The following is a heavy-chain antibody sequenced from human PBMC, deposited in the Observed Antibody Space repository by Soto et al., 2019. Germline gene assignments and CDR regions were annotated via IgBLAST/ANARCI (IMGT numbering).Heavy chain of an antibody. D-gene: IGHD3-3*01. CDR2: IYYSGST. CDR3: ARGFWSGYQN. V-gene: IGHV4-31*03. Sequence: SETLSLTCTVSGGSISSGGYYWSWIRQHPGKGLEWIGYIYYSGSTYYNPSLKSRVTISVDTSKNQFSLKLSSVTAADTAVYYCARGFWSGYQNWGQGTLVTVS. J-gene: IGHJ4*02. CDR1: GGSISSGGYY.